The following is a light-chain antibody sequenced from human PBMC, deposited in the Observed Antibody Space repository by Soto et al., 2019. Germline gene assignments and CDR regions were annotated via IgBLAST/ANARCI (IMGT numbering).Light chain of an antibody. Sequence: SYELTQPPSVSVAPGKTASVACGGSNIGSKSVNWYQKKSGQAPVLVMYYDSDRPSGIPERFSGSNSGNTATLTISRVEAGDEADYYCQLWAISSGHVVFGGGTKLTVL. V-gene: IGLV3-21*01. J-gene: IGLJ3*02. CDR2: YDS. CDR3: QLWAISSGHVV. CDR1: NIGSKS.